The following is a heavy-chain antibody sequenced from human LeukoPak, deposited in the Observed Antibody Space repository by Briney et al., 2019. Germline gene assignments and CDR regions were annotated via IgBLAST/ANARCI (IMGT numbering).Heavy chain of an antibody. CDR1: GGTFSSYA. D-gene: IGHD3-22*01. CDR2: IIPIFGTG. CDR3: AKERMPYSSGYLFGY. Sequence: SVKVSCRASGGTFSSYAISWVRQAPGQGLEWMGGIIPIFGTGNYAQKFQGRVTITADESTSTAYMELSSLRSDDTAVYYCAKERMPYSSGYLFGYWGQGTLVTVSS. V-gene: IGHV1-69*01. J-gene: IGHJ4*02.